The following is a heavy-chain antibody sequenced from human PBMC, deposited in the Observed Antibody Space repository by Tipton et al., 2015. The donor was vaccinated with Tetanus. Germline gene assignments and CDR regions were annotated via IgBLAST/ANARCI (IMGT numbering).Heavy chain of an antibody. CDR1: GFTFSTHG. J-gene: IGHJ4*02. Sequence: SLRLSCAASGFTFSTHGMHWVRQAPGKGLEWVALVWYDGTRKYYTESVEGRFTISRDNSKNTLYLQMDSLGVEGTATYFCARERFVEWVGPLDCRGQGTLVTVSS. CDR3: ARERFVEWVGPLDC. CDR2: VWYDGTRK. V-gene: IGHV3-33*01. D-gene: IGHD3-3*01.